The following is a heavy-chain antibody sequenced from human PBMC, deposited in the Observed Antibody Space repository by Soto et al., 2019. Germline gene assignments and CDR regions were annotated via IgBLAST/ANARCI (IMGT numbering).Heavy chain of an antibody. CDR3: ARGVRRHSSWYSDY. CDR1: GESFSGYY. J-gene: IGHJ4*02. D-gene: IGHD6-13*01. V-gene: IGHV4-34*01. CDR2: IHDSGST. Sequence: PSETLSLTCAVYGESFSGYYWSWIRQPPGKGLEWIGEIHDSGSTNYNPSLRSRLIISVDTSRNQFSLKLSSVTAADTAVYYCARGVRRHSSWYSDYWGQVTLVTVSS.